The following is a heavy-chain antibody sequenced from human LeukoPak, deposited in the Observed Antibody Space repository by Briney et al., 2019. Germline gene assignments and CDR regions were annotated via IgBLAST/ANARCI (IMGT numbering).Heavy chain of an antibody. D-gene: IGHD3-10*01. J-gene: IGHJ4*02. CDR1: GFTFSSYS. CDR3: ARDLEEILWFGEQSLGY. Sequence: GGSLRLSCAASGFTFSSYSMNWVRQAPGKGLEWVSSISSSSSYIYYADSVKGRFTISRDNAKNSLYLQMNSLRAEDTAVYYCARDLEEILWFGEQSLGYWGQGTLVTVSS. V-gene: IGHV3-21*01. CDR2: ISSSSSYI.